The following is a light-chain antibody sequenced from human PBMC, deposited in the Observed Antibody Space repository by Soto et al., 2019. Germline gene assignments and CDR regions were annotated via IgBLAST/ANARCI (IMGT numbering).Light chain of an antibody. CDR2: DVS. V-gene: IGLV2-11*01. CDR1: SSDVGGYNY. Sequence: QSVLTQPRSVSGSPGQSVTISCTGTSSDVGGYNYVSWYQQHPGKAPKGMIYDVSERPSGVPDRFSGSKSGNTASLTISGLQAEDEADYYCCSNAGSHEVFGGGTKVTVL. CDR3: CSNAGSHEV. J-gene: IGLJ2*01.